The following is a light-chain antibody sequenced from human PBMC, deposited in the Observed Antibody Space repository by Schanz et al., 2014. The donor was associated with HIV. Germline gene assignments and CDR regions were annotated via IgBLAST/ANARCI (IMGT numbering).Light chain of an antibody. CDR3: ATWDITLNGPV. CDR1: SSNIGAGYD. J-gene: IGLJ2*01. Sequence: QSVLTQPPSVSGAPGQRVTISCTGSSSNIGAGYDVHWYRQRPGTAPKLLIHNNDQRPSGVPDRFSGSKSGTSASLTISGLQSDDEADYYCATWDITLNGPVFGGGTKLTVL. CDR2: NND. V-gene: IGLV1-40*01.